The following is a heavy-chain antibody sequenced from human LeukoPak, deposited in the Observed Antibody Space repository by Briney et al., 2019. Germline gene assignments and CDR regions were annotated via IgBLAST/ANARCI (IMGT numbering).Heavy chain of an antibody. CDR2: IRSSGVDT. CDR3: AKGINSGSYYYFDY. Sequence: GESLRLSCAASGFTFSTYAMNWVRRAPGKGLEWVSSIRSSGVDTYYADSVEGRFTISRDNSKNTLYLQMNSLRVEDTAIYYCAKGINSGSYYYFDYWGQGTLATVSS. D-gene: IGHD1-26*01. V-gene: IGHV3-23*01. CDR1: GFTFSTYA. J-gene: IGHJ4*02.